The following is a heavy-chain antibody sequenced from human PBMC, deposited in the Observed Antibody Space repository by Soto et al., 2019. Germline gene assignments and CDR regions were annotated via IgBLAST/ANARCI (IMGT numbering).Heavy chain of an antibody. CDR2: IYSGGST. D-gene: IGHD3-3*01. V-gene: IGHV3-66*01. CDR1: GFTVSSNY. J-gene: IGHJ6*03. Sequence: PGGSLRLSCAASGFTVSSNYMSWVRQAPGKGLEWVSVIYSGGSTYYADSVKGRFTISRDNSKNTLYLQMNSLRAEDTAVYYCATYDCSPRYYYYYYYKDVCGKGTTVTVSS. CDR3: ATYDCSPRYYYYYYYKDV.